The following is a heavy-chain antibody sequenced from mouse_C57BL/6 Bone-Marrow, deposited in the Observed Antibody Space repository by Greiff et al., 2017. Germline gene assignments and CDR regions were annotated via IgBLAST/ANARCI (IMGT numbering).Heavy chain of an antibody. Sequence: QVQLQQPGAELVRPGSSVKLSCKASGYTFTSYWMHWVKQRPIQGLEWIGNIDPSDSEPHYNQKFKDKATLTVDKSSSTAYMQLSSLTSEDSAVYYGAREYGDPRGFAYWGQGTLVTVSA. CDR3: AREYGDPRGFAY. CDR1: GYTFTSYW. CDR2: IDPSDSEP. J-gene: IGHJ3*01. D-gene: IGHD1-2*01. V-gene: IGHV1-52*01.